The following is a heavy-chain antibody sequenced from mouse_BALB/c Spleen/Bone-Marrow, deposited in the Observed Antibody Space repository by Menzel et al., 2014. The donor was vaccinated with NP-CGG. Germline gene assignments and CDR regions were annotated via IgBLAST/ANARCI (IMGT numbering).Heavy chain of an antibody. V-gene: IGHV1S132*01. CDR1: GYTFTSYW. Sequence: QLQQSGAELVKPGASVKLSCKTSGYTFTSYWIQWVKQRPGQGLGWIGEIFPGTVTPYYNEKFKGKATLTIDTSSSTASMQLSSLTSEDSAVYFCARRGYGYLDYWGQGTTLTVSS. CDR2: IFPGTVTP. CDR3: ARRGYGYLDY. D-gene: IGHD2-10*02. J-gene: IGHJ2*01.